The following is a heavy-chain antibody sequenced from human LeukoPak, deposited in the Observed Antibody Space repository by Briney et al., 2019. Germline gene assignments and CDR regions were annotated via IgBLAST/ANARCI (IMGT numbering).Heavy chain of an antibody. D-gene: IGHD3-9*01. CDR2: ISSSSSYI. CDR3: ARGGKGEITIFCY. CDR1: GFTFSSYS. Sequence: AGGSLRLSCAASGFTFSSYSMNWVRQAPGKGLEWVSSISSSSSYIYYADSVKGRFTISRDNAKNSLYLQMNSLRAEDTAVYYCARGGKGEITIFCYWGQGTLVTVSS. J-gene: IGHJ4*02. V-gene: IGHV3-21*01.